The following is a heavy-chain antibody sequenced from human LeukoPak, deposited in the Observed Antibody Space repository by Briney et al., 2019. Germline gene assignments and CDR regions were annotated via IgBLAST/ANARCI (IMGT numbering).Heavy chain of an antibody. CDR2: ISSSSSYI. D-gene: IGHD2-2*01. V-gene: IGHV3-21*01. Sequence: GSLRLSCAASGFTFSSYSMNWVRQAPGKGLEWVSSISSSSSYIYYADSVKGRFTISRDNAKNSLYLQMNSLRAEDTAVYYCARVYCSSTSCHFDYWGQGTLVTVSS. CDR1: GFTFSSYS. CDR3: ARVYCSSTSCHFDY. J-gene: IGHJ4*02.